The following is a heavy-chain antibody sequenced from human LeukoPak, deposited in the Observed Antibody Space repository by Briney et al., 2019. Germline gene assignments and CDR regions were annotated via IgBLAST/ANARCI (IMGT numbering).Heavy chain of an antibody. CDR1: GFTFSNFV. J-gene: IGHJ3*02. Sequence: GGSLRLSCAASGFTFSNFVMSWVRQAPGKGLEWVSSISGSGGTTYYADSVKGRFTISRDNSKNTPYLQMNSLRAEDTAVYYCARRQSISWAFDIWGQGTMVTVSS. CDR3: ARRQSISWAFDI. V-gene: IGHV3-23*01. D-gene: IGHD6-6*01. CDR2: ISGSGGTT.